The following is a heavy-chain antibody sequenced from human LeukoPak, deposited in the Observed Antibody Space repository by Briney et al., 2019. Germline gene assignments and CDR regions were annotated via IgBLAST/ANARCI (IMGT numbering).Heavy chain of an antibody. CDR3: ARGPYSYDSSGAFDI. CDR2: IYTSGST. CDR1: GGSIRSGSYY. D-gene: IGHD3-22*01. V-gene: IGHV4-61*02. Sequence: SETLSLTCTVSGGSIRSGSYYWSWIRQPAGKGLEWIGRIYTSGSTNYNPSLKSRVTISLDTSKNQFSLKLSSVTAADTAVYFCARGPYSYDSSGAFDIWGQGTMVTVSS. J-gene: IGHJ3*02.